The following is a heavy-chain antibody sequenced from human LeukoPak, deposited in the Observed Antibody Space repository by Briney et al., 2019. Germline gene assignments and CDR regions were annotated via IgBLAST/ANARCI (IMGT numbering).Heavy chain of an antibody. J-gene: IGHJ3*02. V-gene: IGHV3-7*04. CDR3: ARINWGLKAFDI. Sequence: GGSLRLSCAASGFTFSSYWMSWVRQAPGKGLEWVANIKQDGSEKYCVESVKGRFTISRDNAKSSLFLQMKSLRAEDTAVYYCARINWGLKAFDIWGQGTMVTVSS. D-gene: IGHD7-27*01. CDR2: IKQDGSEK. CDR1: GFTFSSYW.